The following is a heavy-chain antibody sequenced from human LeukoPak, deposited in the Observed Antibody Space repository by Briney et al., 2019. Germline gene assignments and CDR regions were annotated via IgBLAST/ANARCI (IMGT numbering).Heavy chain of an antibody. J-gene: IGHJ4*02. D-gene: IGHD3-22*01. CDR1: GGSFSGYY. V-gene: IGHV4-34*01. CDR3: ARIATGDSSGYYPPDY. CDR2: INHSGST. Sequence: SETLSLTCVVYGGSFSGYYWSWIRQSPGKGLEWIGEINHSGSTNYNPSLKSRVTISVDTSKNQFSLKLSSVTAADTAVYYCARIATGDSSGYYPPDYWGQGTLVTVSS.